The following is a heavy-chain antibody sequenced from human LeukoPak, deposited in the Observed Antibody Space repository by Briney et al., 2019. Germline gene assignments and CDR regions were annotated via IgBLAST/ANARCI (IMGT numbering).Heavy chain of an antibody. CDR3: SGRDSSGSPRAY. CDR2: IKPDGSEK. D-gene: IGHD3-22*01. Sequence: PGGSLRLSCAASGLTFTDFWMNWVRLAPGTGLEWMANIKPDGSEKYYVDSVKGRFAISRDNAKNEVYLEMNSLRAEDTGVYYCSGRDSSGSPRAYWGQGTLVSVSS. CDR1: GLTFTDFW. J-gene: IGHJ4*02. V-gene: IGHV3-7*01.